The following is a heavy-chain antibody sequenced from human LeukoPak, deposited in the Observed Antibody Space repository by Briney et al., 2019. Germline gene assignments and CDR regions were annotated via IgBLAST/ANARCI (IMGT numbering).Heavy chain of an antibody. CDR1: GFTFDDYA. D-gene: IGHD4-17*01. CDR3: AKDRQYGDYGGGDFFDS. CDR2: ISWNSGSI. J-gene: IGHJ4*02. V-gene: IGHV3-9*01. Sequence: GGSLRLSCAASGFTFDDYAMHWVRQAPGKGLEWVSGISWNSGSIGYADSVKGRFTVSRDNDKNSLYLQMNSLRAEDTALYYCAKDRQYGDYGGGDFFDSWGQGTLVTVSS.